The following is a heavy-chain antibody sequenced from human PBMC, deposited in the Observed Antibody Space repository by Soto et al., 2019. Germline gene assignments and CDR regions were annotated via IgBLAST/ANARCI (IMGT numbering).Heavy chain of an antibody. CDR1: GFTFSSNA. Sequence: EVQVLESGGGLVQPGGSLRLSCAASGFTFSSNAMSWVRQAPGKGLEWVSATTSSGDSTSYADSVKGRFTISRDNSKNTLCLQMNSLRVEDTAIYYCATSRGYYGGWGQGTLVTVSS. D-gene: IGHD3-3*01. J-gene: IGHJ4*02. CDR2: TTSSGDST. CDR3: ATSRGYYGG. V-gene: IGHV3-23*01.